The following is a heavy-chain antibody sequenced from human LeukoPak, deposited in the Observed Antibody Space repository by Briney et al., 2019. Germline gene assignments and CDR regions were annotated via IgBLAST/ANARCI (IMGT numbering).Heavy chain of an antibody. J-gene: IGHJ5*02. V-gene: IGHV2-70*01. CDR1: GFSLSTSGMR. CDR3: ARTDQRGASPTFDP. CDR2: IDWDDDK. Sequence: SGPTLVHPTPTLTLTCTFSGFSLSTSGMRVSWIRQPPGKALEWLALIDWDDDKYYSTSLKTRLTISKDTSKNQVVLTMTNMDPVDTATYYCARTDQRGASPTFDPWGQGTLVTVSS.